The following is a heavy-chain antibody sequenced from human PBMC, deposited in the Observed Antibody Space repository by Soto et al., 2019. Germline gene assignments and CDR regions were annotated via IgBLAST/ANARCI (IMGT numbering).Heavy chain of an antibody. CDR3: TADQPPARNVPAALDY. Sequence: GGSLRLSCAASGFTFSNAWMSWVRQAPGKGLEWVGRIKSKTDGGTTDYAAPVKGRFTISRDDSKNTLYLQMNSLKTEDTAVYYCTADQPPARNVPAALDYWGQGTLVTVSS. CDR2: IKSKTDGGTT. D-gene: IGHD2-2*01. CDR1: GFTFSNAW. V-gene: IGHV3-15*01. J-gene: IGHJ4*02.